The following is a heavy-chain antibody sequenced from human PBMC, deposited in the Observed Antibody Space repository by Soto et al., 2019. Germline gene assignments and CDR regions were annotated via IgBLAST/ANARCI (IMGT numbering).Heavy chain of an antibody. CDR3: ARVNSSGWLRWFDP. CDR2: IYYTETT. J-gene: IGHJ5*02. V-gene: IGHV4-59*02. Sequence: SETLSLTCTVSGGSVSSYYWSWIRQPPGKGLEWIGYIYYTETTNYNPSLKSRVTISVDTSKNQFSLKLSSVTAADTAVYYCARVNSSGWLRWFDPWGRGTLVTVSS. CDR1: GGSVSSYY. D-gene: IGHD6-19*01.